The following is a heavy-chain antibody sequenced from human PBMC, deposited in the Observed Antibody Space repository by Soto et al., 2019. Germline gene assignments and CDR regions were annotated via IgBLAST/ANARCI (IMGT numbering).Heavy chain of an antibody. J-gene: IGHJ4*02. CDR2: ISAYNGNT. CDR3: SRVPKAVAGTFPDY. Sequence: GASVKVSCKASGYTFTSYGISWVRQAPGQGLEWMGWISAYNGNTNYAQKLQGRVTMTTDTSTSTAYMELRSLRSDDTAVYYCSRVPKAVAGTFPDYWGQGTLVTVSS. D-gene: IGHD6-19*01. CDR1: GYTFTSYG. V-gene: IGHV1-18*01.